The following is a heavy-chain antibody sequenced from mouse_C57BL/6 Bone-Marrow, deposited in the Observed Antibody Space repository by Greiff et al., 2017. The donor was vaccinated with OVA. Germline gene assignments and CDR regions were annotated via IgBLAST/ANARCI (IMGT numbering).Heavy chain of an antibody. CDR3: ARDAIYYGNYGGYWYFDV. CDR2: SRNKANDYTT. CDR1: GFTFSDFY. V-gene: IGHV7-1*01. Sequence: VQLMESGGGLVQSGRSLRLSCATSGFTFSDFYMEWVRQAPGKGLEWIAASRNKANDYTTEYSASVKGRFIVSRDTSQSILYLQMNALRAEDTAIYYCARDAIYYGNYGGYWYFDVWGTGTTVTVSS. J-gene: IGHJ1*03. D-gene: IGHD2-1*01.